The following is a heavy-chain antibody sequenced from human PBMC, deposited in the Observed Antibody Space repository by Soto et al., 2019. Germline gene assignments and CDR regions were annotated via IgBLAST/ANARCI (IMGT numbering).Heavy chain of an antibody. CDR3: ARGVVRFLEWSNYYYYMDV. CDR2: IYYSGST. J-gene: IGHJ6*03. CDR1: GGSISSYY. Sequence: PSETLSLTCTVSGGSISSYYWSWIRQPPGKGLEWIGYIYYSGSTNYNPSLKSRVTISVDTSKNQFSLKLSSVTAADTAVYYCARGVVRFLEWSNYYYYMDVWGKGTTVTVSS. V-gene: IGHV4-59*01. D-gene: IGHD3-3*01.